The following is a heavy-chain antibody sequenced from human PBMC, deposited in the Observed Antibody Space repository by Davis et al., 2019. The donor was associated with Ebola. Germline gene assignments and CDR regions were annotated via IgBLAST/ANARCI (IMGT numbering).Heavy chain of an antibody. Sequence: GESLKISCAASGFRFDSYTMAWVRHAPGKGLEWVSSISGASLSLYYADSVRGRFIISRDKSNNTLYLEMNSLRVDDTAVYYCATTQWLREFDNWGQGTLVTVSS. CDR1: GFRFDSYT. CDR2: ISGASLSL. J-gene: IGHJ4*02. D-gene: IGHD6-19*01. V-gene: IGHV3-23*01. CDR3: ATTQWLREFDN.